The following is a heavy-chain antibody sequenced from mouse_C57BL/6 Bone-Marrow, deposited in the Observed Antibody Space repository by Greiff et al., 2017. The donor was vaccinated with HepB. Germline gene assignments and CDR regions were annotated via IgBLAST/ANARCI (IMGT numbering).Heavy chain of an antibody. J-gene: IGHJ3*01. D-gene: IGHD2-3*01. CDR3: ASDGVDGYYAY. CDR2: IWGVGST. Sequence: VQLQQSGPGLVAPSQSLSITCTVSGFSLTSYGVDWVRQSPGKGLEWLGVIWGVGSTNYNSALKSRLSISKDNSKSQVFLKMNSLQTDDTAMYYCASDGVDGYYAYWGQGTLVTVSA. V-gene: IGHV2-6*01. CDR1: GFSLTSYG.